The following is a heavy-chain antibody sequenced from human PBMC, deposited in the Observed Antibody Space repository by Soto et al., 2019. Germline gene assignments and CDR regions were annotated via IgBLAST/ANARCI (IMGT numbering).Heavy chain of an antibody. D-gene: IGHD3-3*01. Sequence: GESLKISCKGSGYNFAGYWIAWVRQMPGKGLELMGIIYPSDSDTRYRPSFQGQVTISADKSISSAYLQWSSLRASDTAMYYCARGGVSTRTFDYWVQGTPVTVSS. V-gene: IGHV5-51*01. CDR1: GYNFAGYW. J-gene: IGHJ4*02. CDR2: IYPSDSDT. CDR3: ARGGVSTRTFDY.